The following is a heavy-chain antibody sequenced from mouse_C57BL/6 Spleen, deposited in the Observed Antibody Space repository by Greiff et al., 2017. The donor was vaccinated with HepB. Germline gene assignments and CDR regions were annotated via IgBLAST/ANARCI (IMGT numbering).Heavy chain of an antibody. CDR3: ASYYGYLYAMDY. CDR1: GYTFTSYW. V-gene: IGHV1-50*01. D-gene: IGHD2-9*01. J-gene: IGHJ4*01. CDR2: IDPSDSYT. Sequence: QVQLKQPGAELVKPGASVKLSCKASGYTFTSYWMQWVKQRPGQGLEWIGEIDPSDSYTNYNQKFKGKATLTVDTSSSTAYMQLSSLTSEDSAVYYCASYYGYLYAMDYWGQGTSVTVSS.